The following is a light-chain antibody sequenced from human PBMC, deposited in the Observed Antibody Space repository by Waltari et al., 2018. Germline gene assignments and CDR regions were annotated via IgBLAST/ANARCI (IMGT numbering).Light chain of an antibody. Sequence: SYVVTQSPSVSVAPGEPARITCGGDNIGHTSGHWYQQRPGQAPVLVISYDSDRPSGIPERFSGSNSGNTATLTISWVEAEDEADYYCLVWHSTIDHQGVFGGGTKLTVL. J-gene: IGLJ2*01. V-gene: IGLV3-21*04. CDR1: NIGHTS. CDR3: LVWHSTIDHQGV. CDR2: YDS.